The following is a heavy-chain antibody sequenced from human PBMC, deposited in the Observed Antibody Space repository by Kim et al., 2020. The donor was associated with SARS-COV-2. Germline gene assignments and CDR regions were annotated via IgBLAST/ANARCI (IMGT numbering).Heavy chain of an antibody. CDR3: ARQGRYCSTSNCYAVY. D-gene: IGHD2-2*01. J-gene: IGHJ4*02. CDR2: IFPGDSDT. Sequence: GESLKISCKASGYSFTTYWIGWVRQMPGKGLEWMGIIFPGDSDTRYSPSFQGQVTISADKSISTVYLQWSSLKASDSATYYCARQGRYCSTSNCYAVYWGQGSLVTVSS. CDR1: GYSFTTYW. V-gene: IGHV5-51*01.